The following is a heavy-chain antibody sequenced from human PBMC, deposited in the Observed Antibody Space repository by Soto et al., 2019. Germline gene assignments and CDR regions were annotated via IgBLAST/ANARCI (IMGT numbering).Heavy chain of an antibody. V-gene: IGHV4-59*01. J-gene: IGHJ4*02. CDR1: GGSISSYY. CDR2: IHDSGST. D-gene: IGHD4-17*01. Sequence: VQLQESGPGLVKPSETLSLTCTVSGGSISSYYWSWIRQPPGKGLEGIGYIHDSGSTNYNPSLKSRVTLSVDTSKNQFSLKLSSVTAADTAVFYCARYEDYGDYSYWGQGTLVTVSS. CDR3: ARYEDYGDYSY.